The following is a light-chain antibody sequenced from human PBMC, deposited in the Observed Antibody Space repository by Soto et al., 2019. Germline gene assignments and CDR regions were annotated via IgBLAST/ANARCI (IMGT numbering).Light chain of an antibody. J-gene: IGKJ1*01. V-gene: IGKV3-15*01. CDR3: QQYNNWPLP. CDR1: QSIRSN. CDR2: GAS. Sequence: EVVMTQSPATLSVSPGERATLSCRASQSIRSNLAWYQQKPGQAPRLLIYGASTRATGIPARFSSSGSGTEFTLTISSLQSEDIAVYYCQQYNNWPLPFGQGTKVEIK.